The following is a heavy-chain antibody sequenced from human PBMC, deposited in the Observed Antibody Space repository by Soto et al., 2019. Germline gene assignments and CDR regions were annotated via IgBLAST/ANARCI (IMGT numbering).Heavy chain of an antibody. J-gene: IGHJ5*02. CDR3: VKDPIRLIQLWSGPNWFDP. CDR1: GFTFSSSA. CDR2: ISSNGGST. V-gene: IGHV3-64D*06. D-gene: IGHD5-18*01. Sequence: LRFSWSVAGFTFSSSAMDWGRQAPGKGLEYVTAISSNGGSTYYADSENDRFTMSRDKSKNTLYLQMSSLRAEDTAGYYCVKDPIRLIQLWSGPNWFDPWGQGTLVTVS.